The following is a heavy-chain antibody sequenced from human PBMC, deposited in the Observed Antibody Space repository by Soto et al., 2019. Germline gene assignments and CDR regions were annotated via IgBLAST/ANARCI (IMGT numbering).Heavy chain of an antibody. CDR2: IIPIFGTA. Sequence: QVQLVQSGAEVKKPGSSVKVSCKASGGTFSSYAISWVRQAPGQGLEWMGGIIPIFGTANYAQKFQGRVTITADESTSTAYMELSSLRSEDTAVYYCARDHTVTTFPIGWFDPWGQGALVTVSA. V-gene: IGHV1-69*12. J-gene: IGHJ5*02. CDR1: GGTFSSYA. D-gene: IGHD4-17*01. CDR3: ARDHTVTTFPIGWFDP.